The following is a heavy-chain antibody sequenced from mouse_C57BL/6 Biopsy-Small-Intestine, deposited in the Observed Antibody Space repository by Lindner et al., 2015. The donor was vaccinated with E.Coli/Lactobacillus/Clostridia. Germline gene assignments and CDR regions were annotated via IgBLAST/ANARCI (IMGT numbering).Heavy chain of an antibody. CDR3: ARGSPRFLEWFYYYGMDV. J-gene: IGHJ1*01. Sequence: SVKVSCKASGYSFTSYGITWVRQAPGQGLEWMGWISAYNGNTNFAQKLQGRVTMTTDTSTSTGYMGLRSLRSDDTAVYYCARGSPRFLEWFYYYGMDVWGQGTTVTVSS. CDR2: ISAYNGNT. D-gene: IGHD1-1*01. V-gene: IGHV1-20*01. CDR1: GYSFTSYG.